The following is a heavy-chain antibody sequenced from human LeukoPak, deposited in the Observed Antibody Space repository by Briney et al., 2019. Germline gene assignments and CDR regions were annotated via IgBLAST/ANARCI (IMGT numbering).Heavy chain of an antibody. CDR3: ARGGHAYYDSSGYRYYFDY. Sequence: GGSLRLSCAASGFTFSDYYMSWIRQAPGKGLEWVSYISSSGSTIYSAHSVKGRFTISRDNAKNSLYLQMNSLRAEDTAVYYCARGGHAYYDSSGYRYYFDYWGQGTLVTVSS. CDR2: ISSSGSTI. CDR1: GFTFSDYY. D-gene: IGHD3-22*01. J-gene: IGHJ4*02. V-gene: IGHV3-11*04.